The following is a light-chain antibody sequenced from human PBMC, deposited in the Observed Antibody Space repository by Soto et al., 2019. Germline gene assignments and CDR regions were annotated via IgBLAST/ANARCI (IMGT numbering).Light chain of an antibody. J-gene: IGLJ3*02. V-gene: IGLV1-40*01. CDR2: GNN. CDR3: QSYDSSLSGWV. Sequence: QSVLTQPPSVSGAPGQRVTISCTGSSSNIGAGYDVHWYQQLPGTAPKLLIYGNNNRPSGVPDRFSCSKSGTSASLAITGLQAEDEADYYCQSYDSSLSGWVFGGGTQLTVL. CDR1: SSNIGAGYD.